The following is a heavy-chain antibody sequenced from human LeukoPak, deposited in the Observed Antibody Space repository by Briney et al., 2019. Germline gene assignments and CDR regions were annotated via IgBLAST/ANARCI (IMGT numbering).Heavy chain of an antibody. CDR1: GFTFSDTL. V-gene: IGHV3-15*01. CDR2: IRSKTDGGTT. CDR3: TPMDGP. D-gene: IGHD3/OR15-3a*01. Sequence: SGGSLRLSCAVSGFTFSDTLMSWVRQAPGKGLEWVSLIRSKTDGGTTDYAAPVKGRFIISGDDSKNTLFLQMNSLITEDTAVYYCTPMDGPWGQGTLVTVSS. J-gene: IGHJ5*02.